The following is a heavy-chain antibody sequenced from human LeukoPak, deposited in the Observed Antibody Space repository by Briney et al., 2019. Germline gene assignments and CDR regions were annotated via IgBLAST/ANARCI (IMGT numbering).Heavy chain of an antibody. J-gene: IGHJ4*02. D-gene: IGHD6-6*01. CDR3: ARGGLAARPGYFDY. Sequence: PSETLSLTCTVSGGSISSYYWSWIRQPAGKGLEGIGRIYTSGSTNYNPSLKSRVTISVDKSKNQFSPKLSSVTAADTAVYYCARGGLAARPGYFDYWGQGTLVTVSS. V-gene: IGHV4-4*07. CDR1: GGSISSYY. CDR2: IYTSGST.